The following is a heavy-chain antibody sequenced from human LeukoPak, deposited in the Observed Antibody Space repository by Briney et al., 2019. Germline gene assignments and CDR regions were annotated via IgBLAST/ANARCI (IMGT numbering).Heavy chain of an antibody. CDR3: AKDRPRPFYFDY. CDR2: ISYDGSNK. CDR1: GFTFSSYG. J-gene: IGHJ4*02. D-gene: IGHD6-6*01. Sequence: QTGGSLRLSCAASGFTFSSYGMHWVRQAPGKGLEWVAVISYDGSNKYYADSVKGRFTISRDNSKNTLYLQMNSLRAEDTAVYYCAKDRPRPFYFDYWGQGTLVTVSS. V-gene: IGHV3-30*18.